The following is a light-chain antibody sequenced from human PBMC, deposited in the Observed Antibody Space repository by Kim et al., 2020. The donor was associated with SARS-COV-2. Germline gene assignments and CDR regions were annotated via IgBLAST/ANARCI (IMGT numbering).Light chain of an antibody. CDR2: LAS. CDR3: QHYSRFPYT. J-gene: IGKJ2*01. Sequence: SASIGDRVTITCRASQMIDTWLAWYQQKPGKAPKLLIYLASTLENGVPPRFSGSGSGAEFTLTINSLQPDDFATYYCQHYSRFPYTFGQGTKLET. CDR1: QMIDTW. V-gene: IGKV1-5*03.